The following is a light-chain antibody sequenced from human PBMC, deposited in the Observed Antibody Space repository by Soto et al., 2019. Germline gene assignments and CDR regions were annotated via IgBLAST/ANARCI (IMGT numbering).Light chain of an antibody. J-gene: IGKJ4*01. CDR3: QKYNRAPLT. V-gene: IGKV1-27*01. CDR1: QGISNY. CDR2: ASS. Sequence: DIQMTQSPSSLSASVGDRVTITCRASQGISNYLAWYQQKPGKVPKVLIYASSTLQSGVPSRFSAIGSGTDFTLTIISLQPEDVATYYCQKYNRAPLTFGVGTNVEIK.